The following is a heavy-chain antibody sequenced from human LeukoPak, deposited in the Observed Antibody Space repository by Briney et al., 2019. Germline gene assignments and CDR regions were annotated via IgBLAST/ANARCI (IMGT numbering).Heavy chain of an antibody. V-gene: IGHV1-18*01. J-gene: IGHJ4*02. CDR1: GYTFTSYG. Sequence: ASVKVSCKASGYTFTSYGISWVRQAPGQGLEWLGWISGYNGNTKYVQKLQGRVTMTTDTSISTAYMELSRLRSDDTAVYYCARDFGDIVATIAGGDYWGQGTLVTVSS. CDR3: ARDFGDIVATIAGGDY. CDR2: ISGYNGNT. D-gene: IGHD5-12*01.